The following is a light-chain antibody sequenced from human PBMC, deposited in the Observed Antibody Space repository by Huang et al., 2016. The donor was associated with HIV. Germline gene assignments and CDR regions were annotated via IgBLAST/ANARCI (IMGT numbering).Light chain of an antibody. V-gene: IGKV4-1*01. CDR2: WAS. J-gene: IGKJ4*01. Sequence: DIVMTQSPDSLAVSLGEGATITCKSSQSVFDSPNKNNYVAWYQQKPGQPPRLLIYWASARESGVPDRFNGSGSGTDFTFTISNLQAEDVAVYYCQQYYKTPLTFGGGTKVEIK. CDR3: QQYYKTPLT. CDR1: QSVFDSPNKNNY.